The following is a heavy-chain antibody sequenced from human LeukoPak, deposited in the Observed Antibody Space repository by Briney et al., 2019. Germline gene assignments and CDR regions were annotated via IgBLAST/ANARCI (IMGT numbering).Heavy chain of an antibody. CDR2: INSDGRST. J-gene: IGHJ4*02. V-gene: IGHV3-74*01. CDR1: GFTFSSYW. D-gene: IGHD6-6*01. Sequence: GRSLRLSCAASGFTFSSYWMHWVRQAPGKGLVWVSRINSDGRSTNYADSVKGRFTISRDNAKNTLYLQMNSLRAEDTAVYYCATYSSSPGPVFDYWGQGTLVTVSS. CDR3: ATYSSSPGPVFDY.